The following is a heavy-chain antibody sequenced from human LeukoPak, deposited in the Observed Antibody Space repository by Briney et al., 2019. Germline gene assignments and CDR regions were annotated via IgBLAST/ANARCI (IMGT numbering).Heavy chain of an antibody. CDR2: ISSSSSYI. CDR1: GFTFSSYS. V-gene: IGHV3-21*01. J-gene: IGHJ4*02. Sequence: PGGSLRLSCAASGFTFSSYSMNWVRQAPGKGLEWVSSISSSSSYIYYADSVKGRFTISRDNAKNSLYLQMNSLRAEDTAVYYCARDYGTYDSSGYFYYWGQGTLVTVSS. D-gene: IGHD3-22*01. CDR3: ARDYGTYDSSGYFYY.